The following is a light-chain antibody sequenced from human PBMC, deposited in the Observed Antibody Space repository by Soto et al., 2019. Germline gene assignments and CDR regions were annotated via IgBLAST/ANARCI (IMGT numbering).Light chain of an antibody. CDR1: NIGTRS. Sequence: SYELTQPPSVSVAPGKTARITCGENNIGTRSVHWYQQKPGQAPVLVIYYDSDRPSGIPERFSGSNSGNTATLTITRVEAGDEADYYCQVWDSSSDHPSYVFGTGTKLTVL. CDR3: QVWDSSSDHPSYV. V-gene: IGLV3-21*04. J-gene: IGLJ1*01. CDR2: YDS.